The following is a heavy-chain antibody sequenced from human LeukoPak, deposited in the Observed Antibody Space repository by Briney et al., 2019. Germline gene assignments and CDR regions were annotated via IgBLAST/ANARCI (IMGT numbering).Heavy chain of an antibody. CDR3: AIRGSSPMV. CDR2: IYYSGST. Sequence: SETLSLTCTVSGGSISKYYWSWIRQPPGKGLEWIGYIYYSGSTNYNPSLKSRVTISVDTFKNQFSLKLSSVTAADTAVYYCAIRGSSPMVWGQGTMVTVSS. CDR1: GGSISKYY. V-gene: IGHV4-59*01. D-gene: IGHD3-10*01. J-gene: IGHJ3*01.